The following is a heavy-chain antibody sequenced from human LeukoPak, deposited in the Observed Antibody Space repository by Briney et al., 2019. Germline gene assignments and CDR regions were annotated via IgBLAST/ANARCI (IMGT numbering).Heavy chain of an antibody. D-gene: IGHD3-22*01. CDR1: GGSISSSSYY. CDR2: IFYSGST. V-gene: IGHV4-39*07. J-gene: IGHJ4*02. Sequence: SETLSLTCTVSGGSISSSSYYWGWIRQPPGKGLEWIGSIFYSGSTYYNPSLKSRVTISLDTSKNQFSLRLTSVTAADTAVYSCATSSGYYYAIDQWGLGTLVIVSS. CDR3: ATSSGYYYAIDQ.